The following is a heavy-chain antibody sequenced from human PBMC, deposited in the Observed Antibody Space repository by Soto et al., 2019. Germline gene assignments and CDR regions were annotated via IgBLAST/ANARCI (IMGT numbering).Heavy chain of an antibody. Sequence: QVQLVQSGAEVKKPGASVKVSCKASGYSFTSYAVHWVRQAPGQRLEWMGWIIGGNGNTKFSQKFQGRVTITRDTSASTAYMELSSLISEDTAVYYCAKGIINDYYGMDVWGQGTTVTVSS. D-gene: IGHD3-10*01. V-gene: IGHV1-3*01. CDR1: GYSFTSYA. CDR3: AKGIINDYYGMDV. CDR2: IIGGNGNT. J-gene: IGHJ6*02.